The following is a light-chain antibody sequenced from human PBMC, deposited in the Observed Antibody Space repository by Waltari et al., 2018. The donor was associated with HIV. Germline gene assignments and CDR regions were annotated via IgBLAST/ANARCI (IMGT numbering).Light chain of an antibody. CDR1: SSNIGTNY. CDR3: AAWDDTLTVV. V-gene: IGLV1-47*01. CDR2: RNN. J-gene: IGLJ2*01. Sequence: QSVLTQPPSASGTPGQSVTISCSGTSSNIGTNYVYWYQQFPGTAPKLLIYRNNKRPSEVPDRFSGSKSGTSASLAISGLRSDDEADYYCAAWDDTLTVVFGGGTKLTVL.